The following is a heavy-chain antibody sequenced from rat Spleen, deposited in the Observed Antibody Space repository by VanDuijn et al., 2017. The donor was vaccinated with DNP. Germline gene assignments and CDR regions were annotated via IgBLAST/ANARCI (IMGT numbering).Heavy chain of an antibody. J-gene: IGHJ1*01. Sequence: VQLKESGPGLVQPSQTLSLTCTVAGFSLSTYNVHWVRQPPGKGLEWVAAITSSGGSTYYPDSVKGRFTISRDNAKNTLYLQRSSLRSEDTATYYCARGSGTYYWYFDFWGPGTMVTVSS. CDR3: ARGSGTYYWYFDF. CDR2: ITSSGGST. CDR1: GFSLSTYN. V-gene: IGHV5-19*01. D-gene: IGHD4-4*01.